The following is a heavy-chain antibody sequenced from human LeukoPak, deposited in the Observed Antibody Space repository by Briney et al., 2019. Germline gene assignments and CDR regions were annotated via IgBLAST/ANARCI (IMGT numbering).Heavy chain of an antibody. J-gene: IGHJ5*02. D-gene: IGHD4-23*01. Sequence: GGSLRLSCAASGFTFSSYWMSWVRQAPGRGLEWVSFTSGSGGSTYYADSVKGRFTISRDNSRNTLYLQVNSLRPEDTAVYYCAKGSGDNSVYVSLGQGTLVTVSS. CDR2: TSGSGGST. CDR3: AKGSGDNSVYVS. V-gene: IGHV3-23*01. CDR1: GFTFSSYW.